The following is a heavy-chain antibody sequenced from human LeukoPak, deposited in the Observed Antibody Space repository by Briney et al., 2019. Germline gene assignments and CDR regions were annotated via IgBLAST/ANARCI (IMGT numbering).Heavy chain of an antibody. Sequence: ASVKVSCKASGYTFTGYYMHWVRQVPGQGLEWMGRINPNSGGTNYAQKFQGRVTMTRDTSISTAHMELSRLRSDDTAVYYCARTYYGSGSYYNFIFDYWGQGTLVTVSS. V-gene: IGHV1-2*06. CDR3: ARTYYGSGSYYNFIFDY. J-gene: IGHJ4*02. CDR1: GYTFTGYY. CDR2: INPNSGGT. D-gene: IGHD3-10*01.